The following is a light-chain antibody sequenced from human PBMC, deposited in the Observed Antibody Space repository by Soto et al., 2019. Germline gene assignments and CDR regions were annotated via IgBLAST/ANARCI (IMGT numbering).Light chain of an antibody. V-gene: IGKV3-11*01. CDR1: QSVSSN. CDR2: DAS. Sequence: EIVMTQSPATLSVSPVPRATLSCRASQSVSSNLAVYPQTPGQAPRILIYDASTRATGIPARFSVSGSETDFTHPKSSLELEDFALHHRQERSNWPLITFGQGTQLDIK. J-gene: IGKJ5*01. CDR3: QERSNWPLIT.